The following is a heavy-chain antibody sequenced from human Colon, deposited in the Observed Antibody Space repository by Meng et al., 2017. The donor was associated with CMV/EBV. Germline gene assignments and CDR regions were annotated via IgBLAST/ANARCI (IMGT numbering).Heavy chain of an antibody. Sequence: ASVKVSCKASGYTFTDYYLHWVRQAPGQGLEWMGWINPNGGGTDYAQTFQGRVTMTRDTSTTTAYLEVNRLTSDDTAVYYCTRAISGDYDSGWFDPWGQGTLVTVSS. CDR3: TRAISGDYDSGWFDP. V-gene: IGHV1-2*02. CDR1: GYTFTDYY. CDR2: INPNGGGT. J-gene: IGHJ5*02. D-gene: IGHD4-17*01.